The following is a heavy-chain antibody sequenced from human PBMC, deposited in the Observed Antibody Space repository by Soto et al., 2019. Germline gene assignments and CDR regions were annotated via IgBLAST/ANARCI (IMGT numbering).Heavy chain of an antibody. J-gene: IGHJ3*01. Sequence: SQTLSLTCAISGDSVSSDITSWNWIRQSPSRGLEWLGRTYYRSKWFHDYAASVKRRITINPDTSKNQFSLELNSMTPEDTAVYYCARGNALDAWGQGTVVTVSS. CDR2: TYYRSKWFH. V-gene: IGHV6-1*01. D-gene: IGHD3-10*01. CDR3: ARGNALDA. CDR1: GDSVSSDITS.